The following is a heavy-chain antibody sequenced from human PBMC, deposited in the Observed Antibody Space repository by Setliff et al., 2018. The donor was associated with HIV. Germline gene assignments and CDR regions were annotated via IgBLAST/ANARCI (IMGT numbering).Heavy chain of an antibody. J-gene: IGHJ4*01. V-gene: IGHV4-34*01. CDR1: GGSFSAYH. CDR3: ARGRDYTGSWFRPFYLDF. Sequence: ASETLSLTCAVYGGSFSAYHWSWIRQTPGKGLEWLGEINHSGSTAYNLALEGRVSMPIDTSKNQFSLKLTSVTAADTAIYYCARGRDYTGSWFRPFYLDFWGHGNLVTVSS. CDR2: INHSGST. D-gene: IGHD3-3*01.